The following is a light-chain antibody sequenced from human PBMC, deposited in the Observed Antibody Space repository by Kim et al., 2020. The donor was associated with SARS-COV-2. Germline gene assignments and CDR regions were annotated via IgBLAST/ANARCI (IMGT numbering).Light chain of an antibody. J-gene: IGLJ3*02. CDR1: AGAVTSGYY. Sequence: PGGTVTLTCASNAGAVTSGYYPNWFQLKPGQAPRSMIHTESGGDSWTPARFAGSPLGGKAVLTLSGVRPEDEAEYYCLLYYGGVWVCGGGTQLTVL. V-gene: IGLV7-43*01. CDR3: LLYYGGVWV. CDR2: TES.